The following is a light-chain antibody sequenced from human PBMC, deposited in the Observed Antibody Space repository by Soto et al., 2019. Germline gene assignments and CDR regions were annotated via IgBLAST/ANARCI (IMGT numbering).Light chain of an antibody. CDR1: QSVSSH. CDR3: QQYKNWPL. J-gene: IGKJ5*01. Sequence: IVITQSPSTLSVYPGERVTLSCTASQSVSSHVAWYQQKPGQAPRLLLYGASTRATGIPARFSGSGGGTDFTLTISSVQSEDFAVYYCQQYKNWPLFGQGTRLEV. CDR2: GAS. V-gene: IGKV3-15*01.